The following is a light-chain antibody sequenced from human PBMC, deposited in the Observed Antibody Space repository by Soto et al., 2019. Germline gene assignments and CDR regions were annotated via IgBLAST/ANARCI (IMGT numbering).Light chain of an antibody. J-gene: IGLJ3*02. CDR2: DVT. V-gene: IGLV2-11*01. CDR3: CSYAGSYTRV. Sequence: QSALTQARSVSGSPGQSVTISCSGISSDVGDYTSVSWYQQHPGKAPKLLIYDVTKRPSGVPDRFSGSKSGNTASLTISGLQAEDEADYYCCSYAGSYTRVFGGGTKLTVL. CDR1: SSDVGDYTS.